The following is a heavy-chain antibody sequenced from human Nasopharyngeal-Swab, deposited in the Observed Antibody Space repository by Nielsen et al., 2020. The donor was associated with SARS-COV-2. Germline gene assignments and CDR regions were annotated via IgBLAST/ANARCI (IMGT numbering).Heavy chain of an antibody. CDR2: IYYSGST. Sequence: RQAPGKGLEWIGYIYYSGSTYYNPSLKSRVTISVDTSKNQFSLKLSSVTAADTAVYYCARDRVVPAAMWAYYYYYGMDVWGQGTPVTVSS. V-gene: IGHV4-31*02. D-gene: IGHD2-2*01. CDR3: ARDRVVPAAMWAYYYYYGMDV. J-gene: IGHJ6*02.